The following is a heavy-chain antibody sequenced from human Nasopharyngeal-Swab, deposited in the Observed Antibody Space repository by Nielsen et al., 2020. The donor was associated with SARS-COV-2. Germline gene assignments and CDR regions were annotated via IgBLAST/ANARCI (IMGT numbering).Heavy chain of an antibody. CDR1: GFTFSSYW. CDR3: AREGYDFWSGYPARSYYYYGMDV. V-gene: IGHV3-7*01. J-gene: IGHJ6*02. CDR2: IKQDGSEK. D-gene: IGHD3-3*01. Sequence: GESLKISCAASGFTFSSYWMSWVRQAPGKGLEWVANIKQDGSEKYYVDSVKGRFTISRDNAKSSLYLQMNSLRAEDTAVYYCAREGYDFWSGYPARSYYYYGMDVWGQGTTVTVSS.